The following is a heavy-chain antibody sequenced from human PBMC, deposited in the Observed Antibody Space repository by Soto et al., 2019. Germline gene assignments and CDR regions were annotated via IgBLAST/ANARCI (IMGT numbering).Heavy chain of an antibody. D-gene: IGHD2-15*01. Sequence: SVKVSCKASGGTFSSYAISWVRQAPGQGLEWMGGIIPIFGTANYAQKFQGRVTITEDESTSTAYMELSSLRSEDTAVYYCASGYCSGGSCYLGDYYYGMDVWGQGTTVTVSS. CDR1: GGTFSSYA. J-gene: IGHJ6*02. CDR2: IIPIFGTA. V-gene: IGHV1-69*13. CDR3: ASGYCSGGSCYLGDYYYGMDV.